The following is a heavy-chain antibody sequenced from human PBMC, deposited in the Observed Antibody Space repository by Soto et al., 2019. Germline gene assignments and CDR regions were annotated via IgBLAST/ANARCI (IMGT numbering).Heavy chain of an antibody. V-gene: IGHV3-23*01. Sequence: GGSLRLSCAASGFTFSSYAMSWVRQAPGKGLEWVSAISGSGGSTYYADSVKGRFTISRDNSKNTLYLQMNSLRAEDTAVYYCARVVIIDRYFDYWGQGTLVTVSS. CDR2: ISGSGGST. D-gene: IGHD3-3*01. J-gene: IGHJ4*02. CDR1: GFTFSSYA. CDR3: ARVVIIDRYFDY.